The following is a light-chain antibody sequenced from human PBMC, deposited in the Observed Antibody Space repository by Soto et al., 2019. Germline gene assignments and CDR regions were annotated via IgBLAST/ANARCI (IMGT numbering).Light chain of an antibody. CDR1: TSNIGNNY. CDR3: GTWDSSLSAVV. CDR2: DNN. Sequence: QSVLTQPPSVSVAPGQKVTISCSGSTSNIGNNYVSWYQQLPGTAPKLLIYDNNMRPSGIPDRFSGSKSDTSATLGITGLQTGDGADYFCGTWDSSLSAVVFGGGTKLTVL. J-gene: IGLJ3*02. V-gene: IGLV1-51*01.